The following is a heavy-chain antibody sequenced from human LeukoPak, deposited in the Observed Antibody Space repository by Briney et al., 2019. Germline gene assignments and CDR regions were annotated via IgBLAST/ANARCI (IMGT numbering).Heavy chain of an antibody. V-gene: IGHV2-70*11. CDR1: GFSLSTSGMC. Sequence: RESGPALVKPTQTLTLTCTLSGFSLSTSGMCVSWIRQPPGKALEWLARIDWDDDKYYSTSLKTRLTISKDTSKNQVVLTMTNMDPVDTATYYCARCGLLWFGEPTYFDYWGQGTLVTVSS. D-gene: IGHD3-10*01. J-gene: IGHJ4*02. CDR2: IDWDDDK. CDR3: ARCGLLWFGEPTYFDY.